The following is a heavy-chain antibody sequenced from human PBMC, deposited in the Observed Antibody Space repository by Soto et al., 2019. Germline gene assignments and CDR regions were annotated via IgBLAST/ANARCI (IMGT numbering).Heavy chain of an antibody. CDR1: GFTFGSYA. CDR3: AKVGLFRNGYMRVIRGEY. D-gene: IGHD2-2*02. V-gene: IGHV3-23*01. J-gene: IGHJ4*02. Sequence: EVQLLESGGGLVQPGGSLRLSCTASGFTFGSYAMSWVRQAPGKGLEWVSGITDGGGSKFYADSVQGRFTISRDNSKNTLYLQMSSLTSEDTDIYYYAKVGLFRNGYMRVIRGEYWVQGTLVTVSA. CDR2: ITDGGGSK.